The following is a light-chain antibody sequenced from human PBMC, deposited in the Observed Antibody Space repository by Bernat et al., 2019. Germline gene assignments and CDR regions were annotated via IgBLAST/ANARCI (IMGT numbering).Light chain of an antibody. CDR3: QSADNSGTYF. J-gene: IGLJ1*01. V-gene: IGLV3-25*03. Sequence: SYELTQPPSVSVSPGQTARITCSGDALAQQYTYWYQQKSGQAPVVLIYKDSERPSGIPERISGSSSGTTVTLTISGVQPEDEADYYCQSADNSGTYFIGTGTKVTVL. CDR1: ALAQQY. CDR2: KDS.